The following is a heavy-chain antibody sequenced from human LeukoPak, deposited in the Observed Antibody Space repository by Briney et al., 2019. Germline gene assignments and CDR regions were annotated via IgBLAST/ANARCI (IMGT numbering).Heavy chain of an antibody. CDR1: GGSFSGYY. J-gene: IGHJ4*02. CDR3: ARGGPLVCCSGGSCYSLDY. D-gene: IGHD2-15*01. CDR2: INHSGST. Sequence: SETLSLTCAVYGGSFSGYYWSWIRQPPGKGLEWIGEINHSGSTNYNPSLKSRVTISVDTSKNQFSLKLSSVTAADTAVYYCARGGPLVCCSGGSCYSLDYWGQGTLVTVSS. V-gene: IGHV4-34*01.